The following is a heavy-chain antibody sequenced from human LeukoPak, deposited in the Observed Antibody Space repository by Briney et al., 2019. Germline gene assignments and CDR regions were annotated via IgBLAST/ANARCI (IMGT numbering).Heavy chain of an antibody. CDR2: INSDGSSI. Sequence: GGSLRLSCAASGFTSSNYWMHWVRQAPGNGLVWVSRINSDGSSISYVDSVKGRFTISRGNSKNTLYLQMNSLRAEDTAVYYCARDGYCSSTSCYSPSPGPPTLVYWGQGTLVTVSS. CDR1: GFTSSNYW. V-gene: IGHV3-74*01. D-gene: IGHD2-2*03. J-gene: IGHJ4*02. CDR3: ARDGYCSSTSCYSPSPGPPTLVY.